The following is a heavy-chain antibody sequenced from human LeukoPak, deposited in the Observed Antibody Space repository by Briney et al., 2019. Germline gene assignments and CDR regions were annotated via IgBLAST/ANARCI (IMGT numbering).Heavy chain of an antibody. CDR3: AKERDTAMVTIDY. J-gene: IGHJ4*02. Sequence: GGSLRLSCAASGFTFSSYGMHWVRQAPGKGLEWVAFIRYDGSNKYYADSVKGRSTISRDNSKNTLYLQMNSLRAEDTAVYYCAKERDTAMVTIDYWGQGTLVTVSS. CDR2: IRYDGSNK. V-gene: IGHV3-30*02. CDR1: GFTFSSYG. D-gene: IGHD5-18*01.